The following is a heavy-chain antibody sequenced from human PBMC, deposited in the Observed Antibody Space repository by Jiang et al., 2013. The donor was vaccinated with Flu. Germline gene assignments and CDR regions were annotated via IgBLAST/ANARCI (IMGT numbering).Heavy chain of an antibody. D-gene: IGHD5-18*01. CDR3: ARVALIGYSYWIFDY. J-gene: IGHJ4*02. V-gene: IGHV4-61*02. CDR2: SGST. Sequence: SGSTNYNPSLKSRVTISVDTSKNQFSLKLSSVTAADTAVYYCARVALIGYSYWIFDYWGQGTLVTVSS.